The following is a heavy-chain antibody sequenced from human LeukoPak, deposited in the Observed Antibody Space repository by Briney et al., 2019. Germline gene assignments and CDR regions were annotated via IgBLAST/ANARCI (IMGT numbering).Heavy chain of an antibody. J-gene: IGHJ4*02. CDR3: AVEYSSSSYFDY. V-gene: IGHV1-8*01. D-gene: IGHD6-6*01. Sequence: GASVKVSCKASGYTFTSYGINRVRQGPGQGLEWMGWMNPDSGNTGYAQKFQGRVTITRNTSISTAYMELSSLRSEDTAVYYCAVEYSSSSYFDYWGQGTLVTVSS. CDR2: MNPDSGNT. CDR1: GYTFTSYG.